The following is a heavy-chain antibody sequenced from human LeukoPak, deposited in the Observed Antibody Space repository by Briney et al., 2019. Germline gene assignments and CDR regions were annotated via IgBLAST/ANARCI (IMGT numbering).Heavy chain of an antibody. J-gene: IGHJ4*02. V-gene: IGHV1-69*06. Sequence: GASVKVSCKASGGTFSSYAISWVRQAPGQGLEWTGGIIPIFGTANYAQKFQGRVTITADKSTSTAYMELSSLRSEDTAVYYCASPTAYSGSYYDYWGQGTLVTVSS. CDR2: IIPIFGTA. CDR3: ASPTAYSGSYYDY. D-gene: IGHD1-26*01. CDR1: GGTFSSYA.